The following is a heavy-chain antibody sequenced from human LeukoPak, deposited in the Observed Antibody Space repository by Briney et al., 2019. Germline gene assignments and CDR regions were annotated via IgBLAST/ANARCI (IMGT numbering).Heavy chain of an antibody. CDR1: GGSFSGYY. D-gene: IGHD1-26*01. J-gene: IGHJ6*04. CDR3: ARGREGPANYYGMDV. Sequence: SETLSLTSAVYGGSFSGYYWSWIRQPPGKGLEWIGEINHSGSTNYNPSLKSRVTISVDTSKNQFSLKLSSVTAADTAVYYCARGREGPANYYGMDVWGKGTTVTVSS. CDR2: INHSGST. V-gene: IGHV4-34*01.